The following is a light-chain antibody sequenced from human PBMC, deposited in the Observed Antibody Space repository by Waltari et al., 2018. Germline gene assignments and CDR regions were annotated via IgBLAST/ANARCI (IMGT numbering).Light chain of an antibody. CDR2: EVT. Sequence: QSGLTQPASVSGSPGQSITISCTGTSSDVGNYNLVSWYQQYPGKAPKLMVYEVTKRTSGVSDRFSGSKSGNTASLTIYGLQSDDEADYYCCSYAGLGIYVFGTGTKVTVL. V-gene: IGLV2-23*02. CDR1: SSDVGNYNL. J-gene: IGLJ1*01. CDR3: CSYAGLGIYV.